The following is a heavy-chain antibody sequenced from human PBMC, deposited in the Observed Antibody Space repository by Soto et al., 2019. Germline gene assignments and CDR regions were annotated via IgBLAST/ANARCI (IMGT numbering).Heavy chain of an antibody. CDR2: ISFDGSNE. V-gene: IGHV3-30*18. J-gene: IGHJ5*02. D-gene: IGHD3-22*01. CDR3: AKDQGDSSGYSNWFDP. CDR1: GFTFSNYG. Sequence: PGGSLRLSCAASGFTFSNYGMHWVRQAPGKGLEWVAVISFDGSNEYYADSVKGRFTISRDNSKNTLYLQMNSVRTEDTAVYYCAKDQGDSSGYSNWFDPWGQGTLVTVSS.